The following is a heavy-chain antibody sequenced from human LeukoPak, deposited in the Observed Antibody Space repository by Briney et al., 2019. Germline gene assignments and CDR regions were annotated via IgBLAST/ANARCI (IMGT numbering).Heavy chain of an antibody. D-gene: IGHD3-16*01. CDR2: IYYSGST. J-gene: IGHJ4*02. CDR1: GGSISSSGYY. V-gene: IGHV4-39*01. CDR3: ARQGSAGDYVFF. Sequence: SETLSLTCTVSGGSISSSGYYWGWFRQPPGKRLEWIGSIYYSGSTYYNQPLKSRVTISVDTSKNQFSLKLTSVTAADTAVYYCARQGSAGDYVFFWGQGTLVTVSS.